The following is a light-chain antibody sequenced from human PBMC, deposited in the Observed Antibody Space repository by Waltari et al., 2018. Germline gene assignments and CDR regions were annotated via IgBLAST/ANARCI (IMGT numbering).Light chain of an antibody. CDR1: SSDVGGYYY. CDR2: DVS. Sequence: QSALTQPASVSGSPGQSITLSCTGTSSDVGGYYYVSRYQQHPGKAPKLIIYDVSNRPSGVPNRFSVSKSGNTASLTTSGLQAEDETDYYCSSYTSSSTPYVVGTGTKVTVL. J-gene: IGLJ1*01. V-gene: IGLV2-14*03. CDR3: SSYTSSSTPYV.